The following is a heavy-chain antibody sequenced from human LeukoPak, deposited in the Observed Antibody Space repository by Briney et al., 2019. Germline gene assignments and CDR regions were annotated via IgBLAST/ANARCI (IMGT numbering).Heavy chain of an antibody. Sequence: GGSLGLSCAASGFTSSSYSMNWVRQAPGKGLEWVSSISSSSSYIYYADSVKGRFTISRDNAKNSLYLQMTSLRAEDTAVYYCATSSGWQSDYWGQGTLVTVSS. CDR3: ATSSGWQSDY. V-gene: IGHV3-21*01. CDR2: ISSSSSYI. J-gene: IGHJ4*02. CDR1: GFTSSSYS. D-gene: IGHD6-19*01.